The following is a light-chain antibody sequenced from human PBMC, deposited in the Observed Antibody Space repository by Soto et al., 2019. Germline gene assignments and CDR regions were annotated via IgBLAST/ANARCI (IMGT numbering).Light chain of an antibody. CDR1: QSVSSSS. Sequence: EIVLTQSPGTRSLSPWERATLSCRVSQSVSSSSLAWYQQKCDEAPRLLIYGASSRATGIPDGFSGSGSGTDFHDTISSMDAEDVAVDYCQLYGSSRPLTWRGGTRVEL. J-gene: IGKJ4*01. CDR2: GAS. V-gene: IGKV3-20*01. CDR3: QLYGSSRPLT.